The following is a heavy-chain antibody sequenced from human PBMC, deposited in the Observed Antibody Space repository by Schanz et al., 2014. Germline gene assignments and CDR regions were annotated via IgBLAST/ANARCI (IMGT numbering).Heavy chain of an antibody. CDR2: LSFDSRHI. Sequence: EVQLVESGGGLVKPGGSLRLSCTASGFSFDSYNMNWVRQSPGKGLEWVAFLSFDSRHIYYADSVKGRFTISRDNSKNTLFLQMNSLRAEDTAVYYCARTTNPFNFDSWPYLDYWGQGTLVTVSS. D-gene: IGHD3-9*01. CDR3: ARTTNPFNFDSWPYLDY. V-gene: IGHV3-21*01. J-gene: IGHJ4*02. CDR1: GFSFDSYN.